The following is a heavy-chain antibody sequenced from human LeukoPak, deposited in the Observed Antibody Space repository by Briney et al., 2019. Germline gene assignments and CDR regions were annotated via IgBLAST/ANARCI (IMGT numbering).Heavy chain of an antibody. CDR2: IYYSGST. D-gene: IGHD3-22*01. J-gene: IGHJ4*02. CDR3: ARSPYYYDSSGYSLLALFDY. Sequence: SETLSLTCTVSGGSVSSYYWSWLRQPPGKGLEWIGYIYYSGSTNYNPSLKSRVTISVDTSKNQFSLKLSSVTAADTAVYYCARSPYYYDSSGYSLLALFDYRGQGTLVTVSS. V-gene: IGHV4-59*02. CDR1: GGSVSSYY.